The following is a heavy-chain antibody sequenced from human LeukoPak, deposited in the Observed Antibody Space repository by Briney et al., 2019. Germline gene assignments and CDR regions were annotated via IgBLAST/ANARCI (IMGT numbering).Heavy chain of an antibody. V-gene: IGHV3-23*01. Sequence: PGGSLRLSCAASGFTFSSYAMSWVRQAPGKGLEWVSAISGSGGSTYYADSVKGRFTISRDNSKNTLYLQMNSLRAEDTAVFYCAKSDGYNSYGDYWGQGTLVTVSS. CDR2: ISGSGGST. J-gene: IGHJ4*02. D-gene: IGHD5-24*01. CDR1: GFTFSSYA. CDR3: AKSDGYNSYGDY.